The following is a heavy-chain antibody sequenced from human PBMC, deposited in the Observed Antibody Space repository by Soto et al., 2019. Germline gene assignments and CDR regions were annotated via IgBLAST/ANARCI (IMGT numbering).Heavy chain of an antibody. V-gene: IGHV1-18*01. J-gene: IGHJ4*02. Sequence: XVKVSCRASGYTFTSYGISGVRHAPGQGLEGMGWISTYNDNTNYAQKLQGRVTMTTDTSTSTAYMELRRMRSDDTAVYYCARGKDSSVGFDYWGQGTLVTVSS. CDR2: ISTYNDNT. CDR3: ARGKDSSVGFDY. CDR1: GYTFTSYG. D-gene: IGHD3-22*01.